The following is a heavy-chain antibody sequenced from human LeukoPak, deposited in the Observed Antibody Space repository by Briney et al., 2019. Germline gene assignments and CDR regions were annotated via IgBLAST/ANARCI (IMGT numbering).Heavy chain of an antibody. V-gene: IGHV3-48*04. J-gene: IGHJ3*02. CDR3: AGRVCSGGSCYSDDAFDI. CDR1: GFTFSSYR. CDR2: ISSSSTTV. D-gene: IGHD2-15*01. Sequence: PGGSLRLSCAASGFTFSSYRMNWVRQAPGKGLEWVSYISSSSTTVYYADSVMGRFTISRDNAKNSLYLQMNSLRAEDTAVYYCAGRVCSGGSCYSDDAFDIWGQGTMVTVSS.